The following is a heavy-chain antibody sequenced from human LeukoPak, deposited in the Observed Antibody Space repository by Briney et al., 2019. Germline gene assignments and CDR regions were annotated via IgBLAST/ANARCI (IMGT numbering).Heavy chain of an antibody. D-gene: IGHD1-26*01. J-gene: IGHJ4*02. CDR2: IHYSGST. V-gene: IGHV4-59*08. CDR3: ARHISSGGTYAHFDY. CDR1: GSMYNYY. Sequence: SETLSLTCAVSGSMYNYYWSWIRQPPGKGLEWIGYIHYSGSTNYNPSLKSRVTMSLDTSKNQVSLKLNSVTAADTAVYYCARHISSGGTYAHFDYWGQGTLVTVSS.